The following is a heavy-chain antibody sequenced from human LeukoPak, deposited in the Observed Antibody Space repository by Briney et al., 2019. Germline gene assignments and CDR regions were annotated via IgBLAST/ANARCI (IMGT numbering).Heavy chain of an antibody. CDR2: IKYDGSEK. CDR3: ARDGSGEWPIGY. CDR1: GFTFSTYS. D-gene: IGHD3-10*01. V-gene: IGHV3-7*01. J-gene: IGHJ4*02. Sequence: GGSLRLSCTASGFTFSTYSMNWVRQAPGKGLEWVANIKYDGSEKYYVDSVKGRFTISRDNAKSSLYLQMNSLRAEDTAVYYCARDGSGEWPIGYWGQGTLVTVSS.